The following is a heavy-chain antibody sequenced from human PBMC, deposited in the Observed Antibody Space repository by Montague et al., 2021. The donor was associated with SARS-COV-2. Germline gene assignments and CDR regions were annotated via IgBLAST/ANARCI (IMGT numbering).Heavy chain of an antibody. CDR1: GGSFSDYY. CDR3: ARDRYPFNMIVVVMTGEEYFFDY. J-gene: IGHJ4*02. Sequence: SETLSLTCAVYGGSFSDYYWSWIRQPPGKGLEWVGEINHRGTSKYNPSLKSRVSISLDTSKNQFSLYLSSVTAADTAVYYCARDRYPFNMIVVVMTGEEYFFDYWGQGTTVTVSS. CDR2: INHRGTS. V-gene: IGHV4-34*01. D-gene: IGHD3-22*01.